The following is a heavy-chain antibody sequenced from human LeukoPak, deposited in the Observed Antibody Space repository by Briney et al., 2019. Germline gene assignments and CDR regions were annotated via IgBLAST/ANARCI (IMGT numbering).Heavy chain of an antibody. V-gene: IGHV3-53*04. J-gene: IGHJ4*02. CDR1: GFTVSSNY. CDR3: AQLSRGAGAYWLDY. Sequence: GGSLRLSCAASGFTVSSNYMSWVWQAPGKGLEWVSVIYSGGSTYYADSVKGRFTISRHNSKNTLYLQMNSLRSEDTAVYYCAQLSRGAGAYWLDYWGQGTLVTVSS. CDR2: IYSGGST. D-gene: IGHD3-10*01.